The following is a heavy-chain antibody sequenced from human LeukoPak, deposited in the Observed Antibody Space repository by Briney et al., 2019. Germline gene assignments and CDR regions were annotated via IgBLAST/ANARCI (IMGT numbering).Heavy chain of an antibody. J-gene: IGHJ4*02. CDR1: GYTFTGYY. Sequence: GASVKVSCKASGYTFTGYYTHWVRQAPGQGLEWMGWINPNSGGTNYAQKFQGRVTMTRDTSISTAYMELSRLRSDDTAVYYCASGGPTLGGSEPFDYWGQGTLVTVSS. CDR2: INPNSGGT. CDR3: ASGGPTLGGSEPFDY. D-gene: IGHD2-15*01. V-gene: IGHV1-2*02.